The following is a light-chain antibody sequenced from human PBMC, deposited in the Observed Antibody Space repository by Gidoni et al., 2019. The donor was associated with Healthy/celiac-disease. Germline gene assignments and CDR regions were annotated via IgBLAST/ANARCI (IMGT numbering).Light chain of an antibody. CDR2: QDS. Sequence: SYELTRPPSLSVSPGRTASLTCSGDKLVDESACCYQQKPGPSPGLVISQDSTRPSGLPERFAGSNSGNTATLTISGTQAMDEADYYCQAWDSSTARVFGGGTKLTVL. V-gene: IGLV3-1*01. CDR1: KLVDES. J-gene: IGLJ2*01. CDR3: QAWDSSTARV.